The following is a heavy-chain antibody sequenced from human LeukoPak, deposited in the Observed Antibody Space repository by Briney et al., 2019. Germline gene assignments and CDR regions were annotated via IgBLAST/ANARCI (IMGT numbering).Heavy chain of an antibody. V-gene: IGHV3-21*01. J-gene: IGHJ4*02. CDR1: GLTFSSYR. D-gene: IGHD3-9*01. CDR2: ISSSGNYI. Sequence: GGSLRLSCAASGLTFSSYRMNWVRQAPGKGLEWVSSISSSGNYIYYADSVKGRFTISRDNSKNTLYLQMNSLRAEDTAVYYCARDAGRYFDWLGYWGQGTPVTVSS. CDR3: ARDAGRYFDWLGY.